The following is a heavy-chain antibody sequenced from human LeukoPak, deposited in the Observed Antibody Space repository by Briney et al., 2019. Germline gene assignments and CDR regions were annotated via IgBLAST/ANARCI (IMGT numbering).Heavy chain of an antibody. CDR1: GGSISSYY. J-gene: IGHJ3*02. D-gene: IGHD2-15*01. Sequence: SETLSLTCTVSGGSISSYYWSWIRQPPGKGLEWIGYIYYSGSTNYNPSLKSRVTISVDTSKNQFSLKLSSVTAADTAVYYCARIIVVVVAATPAAFDIWGQGTMVTVSS. CDR2: IYYSGST. CDR3: ARIIVVVVAATPAAFDI. V-gene: IGHV4-59*08.